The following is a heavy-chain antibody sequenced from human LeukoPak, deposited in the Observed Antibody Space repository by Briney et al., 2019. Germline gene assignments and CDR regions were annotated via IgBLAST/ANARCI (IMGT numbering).Heavy chain of an antibody. CDR1: GFTLRNYA. J-gene: IGHJ5*02. D-gene: IGHD4-17*01. CDR2: MSGRGDSA. CDR3: ARQNGDWLDH. V-gene: IGHV3-23*01. Sequence: GGSLRLSCAVSGFTLRNYAMNWVRQAPGRGLEWVSGMSGRGDSAYNADSVKGRFTISRDNSNNTLYLRMNSLRGDDTAVYYCARQNGDWLDHWGQGTLVTVSS.